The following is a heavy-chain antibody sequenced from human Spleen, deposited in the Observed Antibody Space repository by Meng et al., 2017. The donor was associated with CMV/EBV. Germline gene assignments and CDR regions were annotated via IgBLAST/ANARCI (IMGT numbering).Heavy chain of an antibody. J-gene: IGHJ4*02. Sequence: GESLKISCAASGFTFSSYWMSWVRQAPGKGLEWVANVKEDGSEKYYVDSVRGRFTISRDNAQNSLYLQMNSLRAEDTAVYYCARAQVYYFDSWGQGTLVTVSS. D-gene: IGHD2-8*01. CDR2: VKEDGSEK. CDR1: GFTFSSYW. CDR3: ARAQVYYFDS. V-gene: IGHV3-7*01.